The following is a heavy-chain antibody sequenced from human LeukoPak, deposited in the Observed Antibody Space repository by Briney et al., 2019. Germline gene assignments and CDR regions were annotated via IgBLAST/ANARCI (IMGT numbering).Heavy chain of an antibody. V-gene: IGHV4-59*08. CDR2: IYYSGST. J-gene: IGHJ4*02. D-gene: IGHD3-10*01. CDR3: ASGPITMVRGVFDY. CDR1: GGSISSYY. Sequence: SETLSLTCTVSGGSISSYYWSWIRQPPGKGLEWIGYIYYSGSTNYNPSLKSRVTISVDTSKNQFSLKLSSVTAADTAVYYCASGPITMVRGVFDYWGQGTLVTVSS.